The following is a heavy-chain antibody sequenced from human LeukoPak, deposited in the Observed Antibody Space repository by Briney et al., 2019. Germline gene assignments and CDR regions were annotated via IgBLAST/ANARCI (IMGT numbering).Heavy chain of an antibody. CDR3: ARGRWSDAGDDYYFYMDV. Sequence: PGGSLRLSCAASGFTFSSYEMNWVRQAPGKGLEWVSYISSSGSTIYYADSVKGRFTISRDNAKNSLYLQMNNLRAEDTAIYYCARGRWSDAGDDYYFYMDVWGKGTTVTISS. V-gene: IGHV3-48*03. J-gene: IGHJ6*03. CDR2: ISSSGSTI. CDR1: GFTFSSYE. D-gene: IGHD1-1*01.